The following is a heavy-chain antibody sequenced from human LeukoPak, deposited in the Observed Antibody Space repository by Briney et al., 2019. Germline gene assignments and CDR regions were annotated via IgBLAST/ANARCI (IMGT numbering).Heavy chain of an antibody. D-gene: IGHD3-16*01. J-gene: IGHJ4*02. CDR2: MNPNSGNT. CDR1: GYTFTSYD. Sequence: ASVKVSCKASGYTFTSYDINWVRQATGQGLEWMGWMNPNSGNTGYAQKFQGRVTMTRNTSISTAYMELSSLRSEDTAVYYCAILESRGDYVWGSWSRAVDYWGQGTLVTVSS. CDR3: AILESRGDYVWGSWSRAVDY. V-gene: IGHV1-8*01.